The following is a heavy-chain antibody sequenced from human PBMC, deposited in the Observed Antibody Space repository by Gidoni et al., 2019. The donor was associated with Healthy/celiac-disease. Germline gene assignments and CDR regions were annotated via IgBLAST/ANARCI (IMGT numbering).Heavy chain of an antibody. D-gene: IGHD3-3*01. Sequence: QVQLQQWGAGLLKPSETLSLTCAVYGGSFSGYYWSWIRQPPGKGLEWIGEINHSGSTNYNPSLKSRVTISVDTSKNQFSLKLSSVTAADTAVYYCARGLGSGYYRPPVGYGSQGTLVTVSS. CDR1: GGSFSGYY. J-gene: IGHJ4*02. V-gene: IGHV4-34*01. CDR3: ARGLGSGYYRPPVGY. CDR2: INHSGST.